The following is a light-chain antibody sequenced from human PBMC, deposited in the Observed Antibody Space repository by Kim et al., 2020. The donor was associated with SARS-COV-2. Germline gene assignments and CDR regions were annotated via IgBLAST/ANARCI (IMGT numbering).Light chain of an antibody. CDR1: QIISSN. J-gene: IGKJ4*01. CDR3: QQYNNWPLT. V-gene: IGKV3-15*01. Sequence: SVSPRERVTLSCRASQIISSNLAWYQQKPGQAPRLLIYGASTRATGIPARFSGSGSGTEFTLTISSLQSEDFAVYYCQQYNNWPLTFGGGTKLEI. CDR2: GAS.